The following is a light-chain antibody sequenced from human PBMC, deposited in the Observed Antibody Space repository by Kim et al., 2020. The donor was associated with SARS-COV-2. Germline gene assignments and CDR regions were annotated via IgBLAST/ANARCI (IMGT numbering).Light chain of an antibody. Sequence: VSPGERVILSCRASQSVSNHLAWYQQRPGQAPRLLIYGASTRATDIPVRFTGSGSGTEFTLTISSLRSEDFAVYYCQQYSNWPPWTFGQGTKV. CDR2: GAS. CDR3: QQYSNWPPWT. J-gene: IGKJ1*01. V-gene: IGKV3-15*01. CDR1: QSVSNH.